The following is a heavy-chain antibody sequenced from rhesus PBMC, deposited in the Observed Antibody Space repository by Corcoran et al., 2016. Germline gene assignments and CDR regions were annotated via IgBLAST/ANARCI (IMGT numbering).Heavy chain of an antibody. Sequence: EVQLVESGGGLVQPGGSLRLSWAASGFTFSSYGMSWVRQAPGKGLEWVSYISNGGGSKYYADSVKGRFTISSENSKNTLSLQMNSLRVEDTAVYYCAKGDSSFFDYWGQGVLVTVSS. CDR2: ISNGGGSK. D-gene: IGHD6-13*01. CDR3: AKGDSSFFDY. V-gene: IGHV3S5*01. CDR1: GFTFSSYG. J-gene: IGHJ4*01.